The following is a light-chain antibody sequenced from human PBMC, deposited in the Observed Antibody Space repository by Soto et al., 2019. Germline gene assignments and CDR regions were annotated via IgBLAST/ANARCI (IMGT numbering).Light chain of an antibody. J-gene: IGLJ1*01. CDR2: NSY. CDR3: SSWDASLNGYV. Sequence: QSALAQPPSASGTPGQRVTISCSGSSSNIGSNTVNWYQQLPGTVPKLLIYNSYQRPSGVPDRFSASKSGTSASLAISGLQSEDEADYYCSSWDASLNGYVFGTGTKATVL. CDR1: SSNIGSNT. V-gene: IGLV1-44*01.